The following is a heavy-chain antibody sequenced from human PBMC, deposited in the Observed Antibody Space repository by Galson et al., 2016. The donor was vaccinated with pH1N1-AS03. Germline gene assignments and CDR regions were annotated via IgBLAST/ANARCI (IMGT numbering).Heavy chain of an antibody. CDR2: ITGTSGTT. D-gene: IGHD1-1*01. J-gene: IGHJ4*02. CDR3: ARDSGRDTWTAYSFAS. Sequence: SLRLSCAASGFTFSTNAMSWVRQAPGKGLEWVATITGTSGTTYYADSVKGRFTVSRANSRNTLYLQMNNLRAEDSALYYCARDSGRDTWTAYSFASWGQGALVTVSS. CDR1: GFTFSTNA. V-gene: IGHV3-23*01.